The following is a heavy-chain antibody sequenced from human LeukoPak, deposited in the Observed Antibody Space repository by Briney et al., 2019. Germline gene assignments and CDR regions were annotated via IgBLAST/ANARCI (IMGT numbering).Heavy chain of an antibody. V-gene: IGHV1-18*01. Sequence: ASVKVSCKASGYIFSNFGVGWVRQAPGQRLEWMGWISAHNSDRNYAQYLQGRVTMTTDTSTSTAYMQLRGLRPDDTAVYCARSGDGNWFDPWGQGTLVIVSS. CDR3: RSGDGNWFDP. CDR1: GYIFSNFG. J-gene: IGHJ5*02. CDR2: ISAHNSDR.